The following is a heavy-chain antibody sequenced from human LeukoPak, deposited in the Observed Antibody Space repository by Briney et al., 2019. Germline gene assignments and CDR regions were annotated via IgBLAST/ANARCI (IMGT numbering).Heavy chain of an antibody. CDR1: GFTFSNYV. CDR3: ARGPGSRGIFDY. CDR2: ISNNGGYT. D-gene: IGHD3-10*01. Sequence: PGGSLRLSCAASGFTFSNYVMNWVRQAPGKGLEWVSAISNNGGYTYYADSVQGRFTISRDNSKSTLCLQMNSLRAEDTAVYYCARGPGSRGIFDYWGQGTLVTVSS. V-gene: IGHV3-23*01. J-gene: IGHJ4*02.